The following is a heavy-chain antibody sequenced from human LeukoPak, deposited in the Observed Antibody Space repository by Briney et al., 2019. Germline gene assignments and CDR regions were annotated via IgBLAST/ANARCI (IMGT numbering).Heavy chain of an antibody. CDR3: ARSLGKFGYYYMDV. CDR1: GFTFSSYG. D-gene: IGHD3-10*01. CDR2: IWYDGSNK. Sequence: PGRSLRLSCAASGFTFSSYGMHWVRQAPGKGLEWVAVIWYDGSNKYYADSVKGRFTISRDNAKNSLYLQMNSLRAEDTAVYYCARSLGKFGYYYMDVWGKGTTVTVSS. V-gene: IGHV3-33*01. J-gene: IGHJ6*03.